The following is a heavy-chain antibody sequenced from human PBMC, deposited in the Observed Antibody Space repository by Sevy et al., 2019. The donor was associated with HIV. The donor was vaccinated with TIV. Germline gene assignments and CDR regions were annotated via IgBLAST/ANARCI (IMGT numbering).Heavy chain of an antibody. CDR2: ISGNGGST. D-gene: IGHD2-2*01. J-gene: IGHJ6*02. Sequence: GGSLRLSCAASGFTFSDYYMSWIRQAPGKGLEWVSAISGNGGSTFYADSVKGRFSISRDNSKNTLYLQMNSLRAEDTAIYYCAKDLLIVVGEGMDVWGQGTTVTVSS. CDR3: AKDLLIVVGEGMDV. V-gene: IGHV3-23*01. CDR1: GFTFSDYY.